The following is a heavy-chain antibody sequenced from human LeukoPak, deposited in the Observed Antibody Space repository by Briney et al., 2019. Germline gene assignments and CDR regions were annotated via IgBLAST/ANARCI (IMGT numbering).Heavy chain of an antibody. J-gene: IGHJ4*01. CDR3: VKGSGYFDY. CDR1: GFTFSSYA. V-gene: IGHV3-64D*06. Sequence: GGSLRLSCSASGFTFSSYAMHWVRQAPGKGLEYVSAISDKGAGTYYSDSVTGRFTISRDNSKNTLYLQMSSLRPEDTAVYYCVKGSGYFDYWGQEPWSPSPQ. CDR2: ISDKGAGT. D-gene: IGHD3-10*01.